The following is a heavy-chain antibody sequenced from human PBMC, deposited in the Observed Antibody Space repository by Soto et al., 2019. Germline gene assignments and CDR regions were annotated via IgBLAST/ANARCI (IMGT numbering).Heavy chain of an antibody. D-gene: IGHD4-17*01. Sequence: ASVKVSCKASGYTFTGYYMHWVRQAPGQGLEWMGWINPNSGGTNYAQKFQGWVTMTRDTSISTAYMELSRLRSDDTAVYSCSRATGYGDFYSWDQETVVTISS. CDR1: GYTFTGYY. CDR2: INPNSGGT. CDR3: SRATGYGDFYS. V-gene: IGHV1-2*04. J-gene: IGHJ4*02.